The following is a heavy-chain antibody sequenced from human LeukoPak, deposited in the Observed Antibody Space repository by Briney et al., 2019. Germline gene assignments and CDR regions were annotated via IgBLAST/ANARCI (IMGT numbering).Heavy chain of an antibody. CDR2: IYTSGST. CDR1: GGSISSSY. D-gene: IGHD1-26*01. CDR3: ARYSGSYYWEFDY. V-gene: IGHV4-4*09. Sequence: PSETLSLTCSVSGGSISSSYWSWIRQPPGKGLEWIGYIYTSGSTNYNPSLKSRVTISEDTSKNQFSLKLSSVTAAVTAVYYCARYSGSYYWEFDYWGQGTLVTVSS. J-gene: IGHJ4*02.